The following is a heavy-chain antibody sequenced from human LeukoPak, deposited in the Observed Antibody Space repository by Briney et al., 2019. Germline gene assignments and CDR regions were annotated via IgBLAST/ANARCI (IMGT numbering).Heavy chain of an antibody. V-gene: IGHV4-34*01. J-gene: IGHJ4*02. Sequence: SETQSLTCTVSGGSISSYYWSWIRQPPGKGLEWIGEINHSGSTNYNPSLKSRVTISVDTSKNQFSLKLSSVTAADTAVYYCATLSRIAYYFDYWGQGTLVTVSS. CDR2: INHSGST. CDR3: ATLSRIAYYFDY. D-gene: IGHD2-15*01. CDR1: GGSISSYY.